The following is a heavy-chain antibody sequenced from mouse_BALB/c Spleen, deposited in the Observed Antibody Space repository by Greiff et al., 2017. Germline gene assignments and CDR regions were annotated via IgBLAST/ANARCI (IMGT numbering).Heavy chain of an antibody. CDR3: ARGDKYGAWFAY. D-gene: IGHD2-14*01. CDR1: GYTFTSYT. Sequence: QVQLQQSGAELARPGASVKMSCKASGYTFTSYTMHWVKQRPGQGLEWIGYINPSSGYTNYNQKFKDKATLTADKSSSTAYMQLSSLTSEDSAVYYCARGDKYGAWFAYWGQGTLVTVSA. V-gene: IGHV1-4*01. J-gene: IGHJ3*01. CDR2: INPSSGYT.